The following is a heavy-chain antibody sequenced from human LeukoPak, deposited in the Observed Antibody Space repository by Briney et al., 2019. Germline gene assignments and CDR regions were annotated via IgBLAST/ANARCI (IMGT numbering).Heavy chain of an antibody. V-gene: IGHV4-4*07. Sequence: PSETLSLTCTVSGGSISSYYWSWIRQPAGKGLEWIGRIYTSGSTNYNPSLKSRVTMSVDTSKNQFSLKLSSVTAADTAVYYCAREGYYYDSSGYSFPDYWGQGTLVTVSS. CDR2: IYTSGST. CDR3: AREGYYYDSSGYSFPDY. CDR1: GGSISSYY. D-gene: IGHD3-22*01. J-gene: IGHJ4*02.